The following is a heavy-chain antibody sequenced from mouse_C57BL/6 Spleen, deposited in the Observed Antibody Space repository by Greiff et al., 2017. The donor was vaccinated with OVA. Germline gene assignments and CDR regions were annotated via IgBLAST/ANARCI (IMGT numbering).Heavy chain of an antibody. J-gene: IGHJ1*03. D-gene: IGHD1-1*01. Sequence: QVQLQQSGPELVKPGASVKISCKASGYAFSSSWMNWVKQRPGKGLEWIGRIYPGDGDTNYNGKFKGKATLTADKSSSTAYMQLSSLTSEDSAVYFCARSGATTVVATRRYFDVWGTGTTVTVSS. CDR3: ARSGATTVVATRRYFDV. V-gene: IGHV1-82*01. CDR1: GYAFSSSW. CDR2: IYPGDGDT.